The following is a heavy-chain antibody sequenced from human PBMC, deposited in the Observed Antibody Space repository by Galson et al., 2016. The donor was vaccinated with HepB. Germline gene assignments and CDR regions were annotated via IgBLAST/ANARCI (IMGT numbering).Heavy chain of an antibody. V-gene: IGHV3-53*01. CDR3: AGEGSGYTSVYNDALDL. CDR2: IYTGDKT. J-gene: IGHJ3*01. D-gene: IGHD5/OR15-5a*01. Sequence: SLRLSCAASGFSVSSHYMTWVRQAPGRGLEWISVIYTGDKTIYADSVEGRFTFYRDTSKNTLYLQMNSLSAEDTAVYFCAGEGSGYTSVYNDALDLWGQGTMVTVSS. CDR1: GFSVSSHY.